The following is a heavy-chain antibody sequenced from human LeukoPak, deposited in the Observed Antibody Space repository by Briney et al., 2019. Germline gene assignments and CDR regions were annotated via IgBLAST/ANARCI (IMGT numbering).Heavy chain of an antibody. V-gene: IGHV1-2*02. J-gene: IGHJ6*03. CDR2: INPNSGDT. CDR1: GYTFTGYY. Sequence: GASVKVSCKASGYTFTGYYIHWVRQAPGQGLEWMGWINPNSGDTNYAQKFQGRVTMTRDTSISTAYMELSRLRSDDTAVYYCARVRYSGYSSAYYYYYMDVWGKGTTVTVSS. D-gene: IGHD5-12*01. CDR3: ARVRYSGYSSAYYYYYMDV.